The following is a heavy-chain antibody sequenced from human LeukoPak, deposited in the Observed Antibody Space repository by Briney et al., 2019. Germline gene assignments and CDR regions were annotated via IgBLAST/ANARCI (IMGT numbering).Heavy chain of an antibody. V-gene: IGHV1-69*04. J-gene: IGHJ3*02. CDR3: ARAGAVAGTYDAFDI. Sequence: ASVKVSCKASGGTFSSYAISWVRQAPGQGLEWMGRIIPILGIANYAQKFQGRVTITADKSTSTAYMELSSLRSEDTAVYYCARAGAVAGTYDAFDIWGQGTMVTVSS. CDR2: IIPILGIA. CDR1: GGTFSSYA. D-gene: IGHD6-19*01.